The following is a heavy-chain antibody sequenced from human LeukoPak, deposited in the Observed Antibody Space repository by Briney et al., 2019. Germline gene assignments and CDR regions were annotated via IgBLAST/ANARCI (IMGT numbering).Heavy chain of an antibody. D-gene: IGHD5-12*01. CDR2: ISPGGSP. V-gene: IGHV3-23*01. Sequence: GASLRLSCAASGFTSSSNAMGWVRQAPGKGVEWVSAISPGGSPYYTDSVRGRCTISRDNSKNTLYLQMNSLRAEDTAVYYCVKRELYIVATTWGQGTLVTVSS. CDR3: VKRELYIVATT. J-gene: IGHJ5*02. CDR1: GFTSSSNA.